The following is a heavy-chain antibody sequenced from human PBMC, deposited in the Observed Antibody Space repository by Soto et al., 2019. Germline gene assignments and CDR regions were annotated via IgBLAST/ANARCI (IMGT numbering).Heavy chain of an antibody. V-gene: IGHV4-39*07. J-gene: IGHJ5*02. D-gene: IGHD1-7*01. CDR1: GGSISISSYY. CDR3: GREGGETWDYEAS. Sequence: SETLSLTCTVSGGSISISSYYWGWIRQPPGKGLEWIGSIYYSGSTYYNPSLKSRVTISVDTSKNQFSLTLRSVSAADSAVYHCGREGGETWDYEASWGQGTPVTVSS. CDR2: IYYSGST.